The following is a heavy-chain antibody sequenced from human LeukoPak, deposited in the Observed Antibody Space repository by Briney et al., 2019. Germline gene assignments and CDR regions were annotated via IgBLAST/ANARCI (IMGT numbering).Heavy chain of an antibody. V-gene: IGHV3-7*03. Sequence: GGSLRLSCAASGFTFSSYWMSWVRQAPGKGLEWVANIKQDGSEKYYVDSVKGRFTISRDNAKNSLYLQMNSLRAEDTAVYYCARDEYYYDSSGYYYNWFDPWGQGTLVTVSS. CDR1: GFTFSSYW. CDR3: ARDEYYYDSSGYYYNWFDP. CDR2: IKQDGSEK. D-gene: IGHD3-22*01. J-gene: IGHJ5*02.